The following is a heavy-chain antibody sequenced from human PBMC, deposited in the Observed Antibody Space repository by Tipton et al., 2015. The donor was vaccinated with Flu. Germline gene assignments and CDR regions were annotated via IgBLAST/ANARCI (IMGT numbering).Heavy chain of an antibody. CDR3: ARRYCSGGSCVTGWFDP. CDR1: GYSISSGYY. Sequence: PGLVKPSETLSLTCAVSGYSISSGYYWGWIRQPPGKGLEWIGSIYHSGSTYYHPSLKSRVTKSVDTSKNQFSLKLSSVTAADTAVYYCARRYCSGGSCVTGWFDPWGQGTLVTVSS. D-gene: IGHD2-15*01. CDR2: IYHSGST. J-gene: IGHJ5*02. V-gene: IGHV4-38-2*01.